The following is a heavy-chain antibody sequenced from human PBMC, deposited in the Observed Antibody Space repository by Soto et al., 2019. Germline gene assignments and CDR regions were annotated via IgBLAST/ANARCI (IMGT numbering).Heavy chain of an antibody. CDR3: ARAATGSYHSAY. CDR2: IAPHSGRT. D-gene: IGHD3-10*01. Sequence: QVQLVQSGPEGKNPGASVRVSCVASGYAFTSYGVNWVRQAPGQGLEWMGWIAPHSGRTTYLPKFQGRVTMTADVSTNTAYIELRSLKSDDTGIYFCARAATGSYHSAYWGQGTVVTVSS. V-gene: IGHV1-18*04. CDR1: GYAFTSYG. J-gene: IGHJ4*02.